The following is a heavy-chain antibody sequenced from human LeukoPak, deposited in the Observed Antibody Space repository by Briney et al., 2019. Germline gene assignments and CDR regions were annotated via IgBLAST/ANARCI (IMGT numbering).Heavy chain of an antibody. CDR2: ISAYNGNT. Sequence: GASVKVSCKASGCTFTSYGISWVRQAPGQGLEWMGWISAYNGNTNYAQKLQGRVTMTTDTSTSTAYMELRSLRSDDTAVYYCARDWIGYYYDSSGYYIGDYWGQGTLVTVSS. CDR1: GCTFTSYG. D-gene: IGHD3-22*01. J-gene: IGHJ4*02. V-gene: IGHV1-18*01. CDR3: ARDWIGYYYDSSGYYIGDY.